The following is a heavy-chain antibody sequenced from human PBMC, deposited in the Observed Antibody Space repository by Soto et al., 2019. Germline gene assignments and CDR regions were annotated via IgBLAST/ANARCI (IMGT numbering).Heavy chain of an antibody. Sequence: QVQLQESGPGLVMPSETLSLTCTVSGDSISGSPYFWGWIRQPPGKRLEWIGSICYDGYTPYTPSLXXRVTISVDTSKNQFSLKLTSVAAADTAIYFCARLQAAVPHYWGQGILVTVSS. CDR2: ICYDGYT. CDR1: GDSISGSPYF. V-gene: IGHV4-39*01. CDR3: ARLQAAVPHY. J-gene: IGHJ4*02. D-gene: IGHD6-13*01.